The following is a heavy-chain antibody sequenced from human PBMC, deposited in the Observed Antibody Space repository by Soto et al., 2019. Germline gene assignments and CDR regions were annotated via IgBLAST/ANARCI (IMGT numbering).Heavy chain of an antibody. CDR2: FSTYNGNT. Sequence: ASVKVSCKASGYTFSSFRISCVRQAPGQRLEWMGWFSTYNGNTHYAQTLQGRVTMTTDTSSSTAYMELRSLRSDDTAMYYCARDRVSYGCSSRPFDYWGQRTLDSVS. V-gene: IGHV1-18*01. CDR3: ARDRVSYGCSSRPFDY. CDR1: GYTFSSFR. J-gene: IGHJ4*02. D-gene: IGHD5-18*01.